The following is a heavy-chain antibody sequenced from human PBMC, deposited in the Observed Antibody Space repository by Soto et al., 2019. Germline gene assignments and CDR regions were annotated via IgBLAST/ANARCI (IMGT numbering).Heavy chain of an antibody. V-gene: IGHV4-59*08. CDR1: GVSVSDYH. Sequence: ETLSLTCSVSGVSVSDYHWTWIRLTPRKELEWIGYIYYSGSTNYSPSLKSRVTISVDTSKNQFSLKLSSVNAADTAVYYCARLRVGATIDPWGQGTLVTVSS. CDR3: ARLRVGATIDP. CDR2: IYYSGST. D-gene: IGHD1-26*01. J-gene: IGHJ5*02.